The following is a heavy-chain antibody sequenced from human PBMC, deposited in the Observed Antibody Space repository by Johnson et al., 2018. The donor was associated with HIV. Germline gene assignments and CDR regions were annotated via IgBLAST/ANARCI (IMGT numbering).Heavy chain of an antibody. CDR1: EFTFSSYA. D-gene: IGHD1/OR15-1a*01. Sequence: QVQLVQSGGGVVQPGRSLRLSCSASEFTFSSYAMHWVRQAPGKGLEWVAGISYDGSNKYYADSVKGRFTISRDNSKNTLDLQMNSLRAEDTAVYYCAKGSTWNNWWGGIAYWGQGTLVTVSS. CDR2: ISYDGSNK. V-gene: IGHV3-30*18. J-gene: IGHJ4*02. CDR3: AKGSTWNNWWGGIAY.